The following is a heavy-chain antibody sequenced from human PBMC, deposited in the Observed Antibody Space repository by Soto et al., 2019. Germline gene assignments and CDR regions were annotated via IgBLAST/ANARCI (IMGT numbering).Heavy chain of an antibody. Sequence: GVLRLSCAASGFTFSSYAMSWVRQAPGKGLEWVSAISGSGGSTYYADSVKGRFTISRDNSKNTLYLQMNSLRAEDTAVYYCAKLPEANSNYDYWGQGTLVTVSS. J-gene: IGHJ4*02. CDR3: AKLPEANSNYDY. D-gene: IGHD4-4*01. CDR1: GFTFSSYA. V-gene: IGHV3-23*01. CDR2: ISGSGGST.